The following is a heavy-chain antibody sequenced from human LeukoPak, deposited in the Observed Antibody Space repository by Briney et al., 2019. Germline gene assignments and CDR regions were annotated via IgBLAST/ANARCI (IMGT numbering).Heavy chain of an antibody. Sequence: SETLSLTCTVSGGSISSFYWTRIRQGPGKGLEWIGYIYSSGTTNYTPSLKSRVTISVDTSKNQFSLKLTSVTAADTAVYYCARNPGGNSDYWGQGTLVTVSS. CDR1: GGSISSFY. CDR2: IYSSGTT. J-gene: IGHJ4*02. V-gene: IGHV4-59*01. D-gene: IGHD4-23*01. CDR3: ARNPGGNSDY.